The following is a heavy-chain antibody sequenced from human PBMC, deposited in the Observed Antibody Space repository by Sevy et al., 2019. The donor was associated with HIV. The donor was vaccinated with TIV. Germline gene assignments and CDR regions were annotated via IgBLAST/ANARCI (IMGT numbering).Heavy chain of an antibody. Sequence: GGSLRLSCATFGVSFEDYGMHWVRQSPERGLEWVAGINYNSCRVGHIDYGKGPFTMYRDNDKQSLYLQMTRLKAEASALYHCVKGRITAAAYYYGLDVWGQGTTVTVSS. CDR1: GVSFEDYG. CDR3: VKGRITAAAYYYGLDV. CDR2: INYNSCRV. V-gene: IGHV3-9*01. J-gene: IGHJ6*02. D-gene: IGHD3-16*01.